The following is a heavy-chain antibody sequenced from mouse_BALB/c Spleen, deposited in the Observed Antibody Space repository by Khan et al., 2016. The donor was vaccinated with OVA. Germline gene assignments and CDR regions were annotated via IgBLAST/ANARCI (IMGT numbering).Heavy chain of an antibody. D-gene: IGHD2-14*01. CDR3: ASCSRYPSWFAY. J-gene: IGHJ3*01. Sequence: QVQLQQSGAELARPGASVKMSCKATGYIFTNYTMHWVKQRPGQGLEWIGYINPTSGYTNYSQKFKDKATLTADKSSSTAYMQLSSLTSEDSAVYYCASCSRYPSWFAYWGQGTLVTVSA. V-gene: IGHV1-4*01. CDR2: INPTSGYT. CDR1: GYIFTNYT.